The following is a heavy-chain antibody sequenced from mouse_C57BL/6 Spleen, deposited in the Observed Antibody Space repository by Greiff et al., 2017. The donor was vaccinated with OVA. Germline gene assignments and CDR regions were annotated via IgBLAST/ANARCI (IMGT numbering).Heavy chain of an antibody. V-gene: IGHV1-66*01. CDR3: VRGGVFFVY. D-gene: IGHD1-1*02. J-gene: IGHJ3*01. Sequence: QVQLKESGPELVKPGASVKISCKASGYSFTSYYIHWVKQRPGQGLEWIGWIYPGSGNTKYNEKFKGKATLTADTSSSTAYMQLSSLTSEDSAVYYCVRGGVFFVYWGQETLVTVSA. CDR2: IYPGSGNT. CDR1: GYSFTSYY.